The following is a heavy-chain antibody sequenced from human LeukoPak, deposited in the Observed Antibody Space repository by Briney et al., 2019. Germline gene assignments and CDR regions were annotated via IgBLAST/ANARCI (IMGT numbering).Heavy chain of an antibody. CDR1: GFTFSNAW. CDR2: ISSSSSYI. V-gene: IGHV3-21*01. Sequence: PGGSLRLSCAASGFTFSNAWMSWVRQAPGKGLEWVSSISSSSSYIYYADSVKGRFTISRDNAKNSLYLQMNSLRAEDTAVYYCARVILMTGWELGRDAFDIWGQGTMVTVSS. CDR3: ARVILMTGWELGRDAFDI. D-gene: IGHD1-26*01. J-gene: IGHJ3*02.